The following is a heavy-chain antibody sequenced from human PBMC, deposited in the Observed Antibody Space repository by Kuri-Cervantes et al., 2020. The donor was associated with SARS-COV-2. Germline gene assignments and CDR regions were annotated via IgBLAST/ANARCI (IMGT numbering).Heavy chain of an antibody. Sequence: SETLSLTCTVSGGSISSSSYYWGWIRQPPGKGLEWIGSIYYSGSTYYNPSLKSRVTISVDTSKNQFSLKVSSVTAADTAVYYCARRSRKGYAFDIWGQGTMVTVSS. CDR1: GGSISSSSYY. CDR3: ARRSRKGYAFDI. J-gene: IGHJ3*02. V-gene: IGHV4-39*07. CDR2: IYYSGST.